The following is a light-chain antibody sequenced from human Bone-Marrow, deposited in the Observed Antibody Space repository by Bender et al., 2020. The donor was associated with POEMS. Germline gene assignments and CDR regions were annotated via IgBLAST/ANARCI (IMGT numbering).Light chain of an antibody. Sequence: QSALTQPASVSGSPEQSITISCTGASGDVGTYKRVSWYQQPPGSAPKLILFEVSNRPSGVPDRFSGSKSGNTASLTISGLQVEDEAAYYCCSYAGGTTLYVFGTGTTVTVL. J-gene: IGLJ1*01. CDR1: SGDVGTYKR. CDR2: EVS. CDR3: CSYAGGTTLYV. V-gene: IGLV2-18*02.